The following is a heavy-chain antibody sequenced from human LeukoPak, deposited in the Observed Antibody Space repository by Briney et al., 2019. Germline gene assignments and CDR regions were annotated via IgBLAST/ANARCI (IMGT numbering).Heavy chain of an antibody. Sequence: GGSLRLSCAASGFTFSSYAMSWVRQAPGKGLEWVSAISGSGGSTYYADSVKGRFTISRDNSKNTLYLQMNSLRVEDTAVYYCAKDRSDFWTGYHSFDYWGQGTLVTVSS. CDR1: GFTFSSYA. J-gene: IGHJ4*02. CDR2: ISGSGGST. D-gene: IGHD3/OR15-3a*01. CDR3: AKDRSDFWTGYHSFDY. V-gene: IGHV3-23*01.